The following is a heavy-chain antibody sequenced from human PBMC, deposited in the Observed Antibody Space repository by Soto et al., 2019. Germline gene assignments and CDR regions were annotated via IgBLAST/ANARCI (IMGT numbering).Heavy chain of an antibody. D-gene: IGHD6-13*01. CDR1: GFTFSSYA. V-gene: IGHV3-23*01. J-gene: IGHJ6*02. Sequence: XESLRLSFAASGFTFSSYAMSWVRQAPGKGLEWVSAISGSGGSTYYADSVKGRFTISRDNSKNTLYLQMNSLRAEDTAVYYCAKASIAAAGYPDYYYGMDVWGQGTTVTVSS. CDR2: ISGSGGST. CDR3: AKASIAAAGYPDYYYGMDV.